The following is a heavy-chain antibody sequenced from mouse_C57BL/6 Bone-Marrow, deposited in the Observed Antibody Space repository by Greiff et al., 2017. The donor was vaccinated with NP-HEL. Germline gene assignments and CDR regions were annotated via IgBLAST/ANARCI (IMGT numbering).Heavy chain of an antibody. J-gene: IGHJ1*03. V-gene: IGHV5-6*01. CDR2: ISSGGSYT. Sequence: EVKLMESGGDLVKPGGSLKLSCAASGFTFSSYGMSWVRQTPDKRLEWVATISSGGSYTYYPDSVKGRFTISRDNAKNTLYLQMSSLKSEDTAMYYCANNWNWYFDVWGTGTTVTVSS. D-gene: IGHD4-1*01. CDR3: ANNWNWYFDV. CDR1: GFTFSSYG.